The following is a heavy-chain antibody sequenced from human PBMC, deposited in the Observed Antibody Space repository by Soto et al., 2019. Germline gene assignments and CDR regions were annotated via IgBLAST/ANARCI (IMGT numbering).Heavy chain of an antibody. D-gene: IGHD2-15*01. V-gene: IGHV3-23*01. CDR2: ISGSGGST. CDR3: AKDRDIVVVVAPLFDY. J-gene: IGHJ4*02. CDR1: GFTFSSYA. Sequence: EVQLLESGGGLVQPGGSLRLSCAASGFTFSSYAMSWVRQAPGKGLEWVSAISGSGGSTYYADSVKGRFTISRDNSKNTLYLQMNCLRAEDTAVYYCAKDRDIVVVVAPLFDYWGQGTLVTVSS.